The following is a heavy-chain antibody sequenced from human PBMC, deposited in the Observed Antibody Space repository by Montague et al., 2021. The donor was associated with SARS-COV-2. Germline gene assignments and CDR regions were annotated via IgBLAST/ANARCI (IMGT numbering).Heavy chain of an antibody. CDR3: ARLGAITLVRGITKADFSNYGMDV. D-gene: IGHD3-10*01. J-gene: IGHJ6*02. CDR1: SGSFRGYY. CDR2: INHSGST. V-gene: IGHV4-34*01. Sequence: ETLSLTCAVSSGSFRGYYWSWIRQPPGKGLEWIGEINHSGSTTYNPSLESRVSISVDTSNKQFSLKVTSVTAADTAVYYCARLGAITLVRGITKADFSNYGMDVGGQGTTVTGSS.